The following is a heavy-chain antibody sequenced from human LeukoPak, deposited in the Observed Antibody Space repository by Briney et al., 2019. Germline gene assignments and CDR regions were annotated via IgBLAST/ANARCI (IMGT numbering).Heavy chain of an antibody. V-gene: IGHV4-39*01. CDR3: ARYLSSGWPSNWFDP. CDR1: GGSISSSSYY. Sequence: SETLSLTCAVSGGSISSSSYYWGWIRQPPGKGLEWIGSFSYSGSTYYNPSLKSRVTISVDTSKNQFSLKLSSVTAADTAVYYCARYLSSGWPSNWFDPWGQGTLVTVSS. CDR2: FSYSGST. J-gene: IGHJ5*02. D-gene: IGHD6-19*01.